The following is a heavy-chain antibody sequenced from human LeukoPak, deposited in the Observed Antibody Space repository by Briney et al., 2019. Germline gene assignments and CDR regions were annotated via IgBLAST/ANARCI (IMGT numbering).Heavy chain of an antibody. V-gene: IGHV1-46*01. D-gene: IGHD1-1*01. CDR1: GYTFTSYF. J-gene: IGHJ4*02. CDR3: ARNARRHRGFDY. CDR2: INPSGGST. Sequence: ASVKVSCKASGYTFTSYFMHWVRQAPGQGLEWMGIINPSGGSTSYAQKFQGRVTMTRNTSISTAYMELSSLRSEDTAVYYCARNARRHRGFDYWGQGTLVTVSS.